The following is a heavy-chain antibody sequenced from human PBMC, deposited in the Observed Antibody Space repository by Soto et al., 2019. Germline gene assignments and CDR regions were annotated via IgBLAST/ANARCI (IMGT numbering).Heavy chain of an antibody. V-gene: IGHV1-69*13. D-gene: IGHD3-16*02. Sequence: ASVKVSCKASGGTFSSYAISWVRQAPGQGLEWMGGIIPIFGTANYAQKFQGRVTITADESTSTAYMELSSLRSEDTAVYYCASARHYDYVWGSYRFFDNWGQGTLVTVSS. J-gene: IGHJ4*02. CDR2: IIPIFGTA. CDR3: ASARHYDYVWGSYRFFDN. CDR1: GGTFSSYA.